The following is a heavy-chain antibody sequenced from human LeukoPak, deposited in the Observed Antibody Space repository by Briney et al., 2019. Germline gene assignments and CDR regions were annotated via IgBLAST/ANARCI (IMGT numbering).Heavy chain of an antibody. J-gene: IGHJ4*02. CDR1: GYSFSGHY. CDR3: ARDRDSGSTLGVSDY. CDR2: ISAYNGNT. V-gene: IGHV1-18*04. D-gene: IGHD1-26*01. Sequence: ASVKVSCKASGYSFSGHYMHWVRQTPGQGPEWMGWISAYNGNTNYAQKLQGRVTMTTDTSTSTAYMELRSLRSDDTAVYYCARDRDSGSTLGVSDYWGQGTLVTVSS.